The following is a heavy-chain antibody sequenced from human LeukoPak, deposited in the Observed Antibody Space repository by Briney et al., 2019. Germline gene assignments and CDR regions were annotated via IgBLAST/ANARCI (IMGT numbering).Heavy chain of an antibody. V-gene: IGHV4-59*01. J-gene: IGHJ5*02. CDR1: GGSISSYY. CDR2: IYYSGST. Sequence: SETLSLTCTVSGGSISSYYWSWIRQPPGKGLEWIGYIYYSGSTNYNPSLKSRVTISVDTSKNQLSLKLSSVTAADTAVYYCARDHKEYCSGGSCYHWFDPWGQGTLVTVSS. D-gene: IGHD2-15*01. CDR3: ARDHKEYCSGGSCYHWFDP.